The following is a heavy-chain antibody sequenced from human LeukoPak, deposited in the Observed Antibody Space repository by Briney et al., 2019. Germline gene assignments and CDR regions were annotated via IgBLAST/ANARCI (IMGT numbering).Heavy chain of an antibody. CDR2: IRNNGATT. Sequence: GGSLRLSCAASGFTFSNYAMTWARQAPGKGLEWVSTIRNNGATTDYADSVKGRFTISRDDSKNTLYLQMNSLRAEDTAVYYCAKVYHDSGCLIDYWGQGTLVTVSS. CDR3: AKVYHDSGCLIDY. D-gene: IGHD6-19*01. V-gene: IGHV3-23*01. J-gene: IGHJ4*02. CDR1: GFTFSNYA.